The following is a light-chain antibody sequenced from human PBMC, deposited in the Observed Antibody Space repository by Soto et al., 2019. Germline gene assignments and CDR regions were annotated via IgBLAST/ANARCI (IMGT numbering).Light chain of an antibody. CDR3: QQYNNWPPIT. J-gene: IGKJ5*01. CDR2: GAS. CDR1: QSVSSSY. V-gene: IGKV3-15*01. Sequence: EIVLTQSPRTLSLSPGASATLSCRSSQSVSSSYLAWYQQKPGQAPGLLXYGASTRATGIPARFSGSGSGTEFTLTISSLQSEDFAVYYCQQYNNWPPITFGQGTRLEIK.